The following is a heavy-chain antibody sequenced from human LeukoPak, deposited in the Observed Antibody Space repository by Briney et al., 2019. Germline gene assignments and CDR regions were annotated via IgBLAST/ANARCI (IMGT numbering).Heavy chain of an antibody. V-gene: IGHV3-21*01. D-gene: IGHD3-10*01. Sequence: PGGSLRLSCAASGFTFSYFSMNWVRQAPGKGLDWVSSISSSSDYISYADSVKGRFTISRDNAKGSLFPQMHSLRAEDTAVYYCVRAGNAFHFWGQGTMVTVSS. CDR2: ISSSSDYI. CDR1: GFTFSYFS. J-gene: IGHJ3*01. CDR3: VRAGNAFHF.